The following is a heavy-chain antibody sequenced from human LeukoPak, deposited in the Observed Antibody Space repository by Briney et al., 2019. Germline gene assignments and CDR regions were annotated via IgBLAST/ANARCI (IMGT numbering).Heavy chain of an antibody. CDR1: EYTFTDYF. D-gene: IGHD3-22*01. CDR3: ARAGHRKYYYDNAYDY. CDR2: INPNSGDT. J-gene: IGHJ4*02. V-gene: IGHV1-2*02. Sequence: ASVKVSCKVSEYTFTDYFLHWVRQAPGQSLEWMGWINPNSGDTHFAQKLQGRVTMTTHTSTSTAYMELRSLRSDDTAVYYCARAGHRKYYYDNAYDYWGQGTLVTVSS.